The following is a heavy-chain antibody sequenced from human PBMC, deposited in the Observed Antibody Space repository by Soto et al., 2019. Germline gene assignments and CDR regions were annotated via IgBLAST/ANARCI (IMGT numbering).Heavy chain of an antibody. D-gene: IGHD6-19*01. CDR1: GYSFTSYW. CDR2: IDPSDSYT. CDR3: ARSIAVAAGAPVGWFDP. V-gene: IGHV5-10-1*01. Sequence: PGESLKISCKGSGYSFTSYWISWVRQMPGKGLEWMGRIDPSDSYTNYSPSFQGHVTISPDKSISTAYLQWSSLKASDTAMYYCARSIAVAAGAPVGWFDPWGQGTLVTVSS. J-gene: IGHJ5*02.